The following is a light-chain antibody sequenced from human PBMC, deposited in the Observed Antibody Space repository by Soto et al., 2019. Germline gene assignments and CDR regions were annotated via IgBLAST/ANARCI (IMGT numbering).Light chain of an antibody. CDR3: QQLQNSPSNI. CDR1: QTIFRTSNNKDY. Sequence: DIVLTQSPDSLAVSLGETATIHCRSSQTIFRTSNNKDYLAWYQQRPGQPPKLLIYWASTRESGVPDRFSGGGFGTEFHPPISHLQGEDWGVFFLQQLQNSPSNILAQGTKRE. CDR2: WAS. J-gene: IGKJ2*01. V-gene: IGKV4-1*01.